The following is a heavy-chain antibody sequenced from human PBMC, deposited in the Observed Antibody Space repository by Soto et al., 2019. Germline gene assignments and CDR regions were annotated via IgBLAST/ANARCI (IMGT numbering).Heavy chain of an antibody. Sequence: GSLRLSCAASGFTFSSYAMSWVRQAPGKGLEWVSAISGSGGSTYYADSVKGRFTISRDNSKNTLYLQMNSLRAEDTAVYYCAKVAIFGVVIYGAFDIWGQGTMVTVSS. D-gene: IGHD3-3*01. V-gene: IGHV3-23*01. CDR3: AKVAIFGVVIYGAFDI. CDR1: GFTFSSYA. J-gene: IGHJ3*02. CDR2: ISGSGGST.